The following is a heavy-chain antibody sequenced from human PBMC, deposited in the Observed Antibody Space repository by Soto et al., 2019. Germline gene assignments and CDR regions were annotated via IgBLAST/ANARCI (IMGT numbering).Heavy chain of an antibody. CDR2: IDSSTKYT. V-gene: IGHV3-11*05. CDR3: AREYYYTMDV. Sequence: QVQLVESGGGLVRPGGSLRLSWEASGFTFRDYYMTWFRQAPGKGLEWLSYIDSSTKYTNYADSVKGRFTISRDNAKNSLYLQMNSLRADDTAVYYCAREYYYTMDVWVQGTMVTVSS. J-gene: IGHJ6*02. CDR1: GFTFRDYY.